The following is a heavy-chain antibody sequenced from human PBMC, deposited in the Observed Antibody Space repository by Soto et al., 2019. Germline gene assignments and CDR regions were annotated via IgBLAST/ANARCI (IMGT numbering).Heavy chain of an antibody. V-gene: IGHV4-31*03. D-gene: IGHD2-15*01. J-gene: IGHJ4*02. CDR3: ARQLDIVVVSIDY. CDR1: GGSISSGGYY. Sequence: PSETLSLTCTVSGGSISSGGYYWSWIRQHPGKGLEWIGYIYYSGSTYYNPSLKSRVTISVDTSKNQLSLKLSSVTAADTAVYYCARQLDIVVVSIDYWGQGTLVTVSS. CDR2: IYYSGST.